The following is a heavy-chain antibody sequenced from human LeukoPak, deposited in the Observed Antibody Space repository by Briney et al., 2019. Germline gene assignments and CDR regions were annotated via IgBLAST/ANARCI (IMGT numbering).Heavy chain of an antibody. CDR2: IYYSGST. Sequence: SETLSHTCTVSGGSISSSSYYWGWIRQPPGKGLEWIGSIYYSGSTYYNPSLKSRVTISVDTSKNQFSLKLSSVTAADTAVYYCARGLAPPTIFGVDYWGQGTLVTVSS. CDR1: GGSISSSSYY. CDR3: ARGLAPPTIFGVDY. V-gene: IGHV4-39*01. J-gene: IGHJ4*02. D-gene: IGHD3-3*01.